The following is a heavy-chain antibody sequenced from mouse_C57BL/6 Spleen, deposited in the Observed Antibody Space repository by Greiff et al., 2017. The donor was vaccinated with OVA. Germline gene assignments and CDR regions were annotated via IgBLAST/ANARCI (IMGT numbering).Heavy chain of an antibody. Sequence: VQLQQSGPGLVAPSQSLSITCTVSGFSLTSYAISWVRQPPGKGLEWLGVIWTGGGTNYNSALKSRLSISKDNSKSQVFLKMNSLQTDDTARYYCARNYYGSSYAMDYWGQGTSVTVSS. D-gene: IGHD1-1*01. CDR1: GFSLTSYA. CDR3: ARNYYGSSYAMDY. J-gene: IGHJ4*01. CDR2: IWTGGGT. V-gene: IGHV2-9-1*01.